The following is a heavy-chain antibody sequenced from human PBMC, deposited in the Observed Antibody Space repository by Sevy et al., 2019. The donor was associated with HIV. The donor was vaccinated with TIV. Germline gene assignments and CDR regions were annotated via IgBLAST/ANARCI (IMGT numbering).Heavy chain of an antibody. CDR2: INTDGECI. CDR3: ARGTRGTFGN. D-gene: IGHD1-26*01. CDR1: GFTLSNYW. Sequence: GGSLRLSCAASGFTLSNYWMHWVRQAPGKGLVWVSHINTDGECIRYANSVKGRFTISRDNAKNTLYLQVNSLRAEDTAVYYCARGTRGTFGNWGQGTLVTVSS. J-gene: IGHJ4*02. V-gene: IGHV3-74*01.